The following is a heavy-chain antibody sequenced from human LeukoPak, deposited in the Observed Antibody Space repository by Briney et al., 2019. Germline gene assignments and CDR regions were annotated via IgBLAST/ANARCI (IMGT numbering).Heavy chain of an antibody. CDR2: INPSSGGT. D-gene: IGHD3-10*01. V-gene: IGHV1-2*02. Sequence: GASVKVSCKASGYTFTGYYMHWVRQAPGQGLEWMGWINPSSGGTNYAQKFQGRVTMTRDTSISTAYMELSRLRSDDTAVYYCARVSTMVRGVITLDYWGQGTLVTVSS. J-gene: IGHJ4*02. CDR1: GYTFTGYY. CDR3: ARVSTMVRGVITLDY.